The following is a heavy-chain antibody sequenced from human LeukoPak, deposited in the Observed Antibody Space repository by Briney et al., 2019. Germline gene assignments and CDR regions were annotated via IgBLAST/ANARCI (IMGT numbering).Heavy chain of an antibody. CDR1: GFSFSVYE. D-gene: IGHD6-19*01. CDR3: TTLPVASNFDY. J-gene: IGHJ4*02. V-gene: IGHV3-48*03. CDR2: ISSSGTTT. Sequence: PGGSLRLSCAASGFSFSVYEIHGVRQSPGKGLEWISDISSSGTTTYYADSVKGRFTISRDNAKNSLYLQMNSLRAEDTAVYYCTTLPVASNFDYWGQGTLVTVSS.